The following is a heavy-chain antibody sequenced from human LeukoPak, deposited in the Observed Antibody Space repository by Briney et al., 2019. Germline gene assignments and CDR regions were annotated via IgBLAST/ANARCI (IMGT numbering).Heavy chain of an antibody. J-gene: IGHJ6*02. CDR2: ISGSGGST. Sequence: GGSLRLSCAASGFTFRSHAMSCVRQAPRKGLEWVSGISGSGGSTYYADSVKGRFTISRDNSKNTLYLQMNSLRAEDTAVYYCAKSIAYCGGDCYFLYGMDVWGQGTTVTVSS. CDR1: GFTFRSHA. D-gene: IGHD2-21*02. V-gene: IGHV3-23*01. CDR3: AKSIAYCGGDCYFLYGMDV.